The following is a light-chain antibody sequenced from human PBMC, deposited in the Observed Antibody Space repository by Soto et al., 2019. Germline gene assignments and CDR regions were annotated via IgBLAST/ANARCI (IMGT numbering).Light chain of an antibody. CDR1: KSVSSNS. Sequence: VLALSPGTLSLSPGERATLPCRASKSVSSNSLAWYQQKPGQAPRLLIYGASSRATGIPDRFSGSGSGTDFTLTISRLEPEDFALYYCQQYGSKPRTFGQGTKVDI. CDR2: GAS. CDR3: QQYGSKPRT. J-gene: IGKJ1*01. V-gene: IGKV3-20*01.